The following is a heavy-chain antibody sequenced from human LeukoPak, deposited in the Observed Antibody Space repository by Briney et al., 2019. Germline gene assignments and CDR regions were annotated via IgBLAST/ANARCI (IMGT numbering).Heavy chain of an antibody. CDR2: ISSDSSDI. V-gene: IGHV3-48*01. CDR3: ARGVTDGSSWLQLY. Sequence: GGSLRLSCAASGFTFSSYGMSWVRQAPGKGLEWISFISSDSSDIYYADSVKGRFTISRDNAKNSLYLQMNSLRVEDTGVYFCARGVTDGSSWLQLYWGQGSLVTVSS. D-gene: IGHD5-24*01. CDR1: GFTFSSYG. J-gene: IGHJ4*02.